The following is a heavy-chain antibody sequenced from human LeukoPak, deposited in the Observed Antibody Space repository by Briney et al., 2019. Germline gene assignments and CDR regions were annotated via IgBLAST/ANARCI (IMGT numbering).Heavy chain of an antibody. V-gene: IGHV3-23*01. D-gene: IGHD6-13*01. CDR2: ISSSGSGGST. CDR3: ARAYSSSWYDF. Sequence: GGSLRLSCAASGFTFSSYAMSWVRQAPGKGLEWVSGISSSGSGGSTYYADSVKGRFTISRDNSKNTLYLQINSVRAGDTAVYYCARAYSSSWYDFWGQGTLVTVSS. J-gene: IGHJ5*01. CDR1: GFTFSSYA.